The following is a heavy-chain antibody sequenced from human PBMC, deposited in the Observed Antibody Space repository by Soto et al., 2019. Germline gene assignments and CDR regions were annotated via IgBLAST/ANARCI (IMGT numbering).Heavy chain of an antibody. Sequence: EVQLVESGGGLVQPGGSLRLSCVTSGFAFDDFWMDWVRQAPGKGLEWVANIRHDGGDKYYLDSVKGRFTISRDNAKNSLYLQMNSLRAEDTAVYYCARGIRGYCSGGSCYGRYWYFDLWGRGTLVTVSS. J-gene: IGHJ2*01. CDR3: ARGIRGYCSGGSCYGRYWYFDL. V-gene: IGHV3-7*01. CDR1: GFAFDDFW. CDR2: IRHDGGDK. D-gene: IGHD2-15*01.